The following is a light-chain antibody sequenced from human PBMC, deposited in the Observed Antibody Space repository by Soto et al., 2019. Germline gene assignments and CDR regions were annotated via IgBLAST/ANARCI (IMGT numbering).Light chain of an antibody. J-gene: IGLJ1*01. Sequence: QSALTQPPSASGSPGQSVTISCTGTSSDGGGYNYVSWYQQHPGKAPKLMIYEVSKRPSGVPDRFSGSKSGNTASLTVSGLQAEDEADYYCSSYAVSNIPYVFGTGTKVTVL. CDR2: EVS. CDR1: SSDGGGYNY. CDR3: SSYAVSNIPYV. V-gene: IGLV2-8*01.